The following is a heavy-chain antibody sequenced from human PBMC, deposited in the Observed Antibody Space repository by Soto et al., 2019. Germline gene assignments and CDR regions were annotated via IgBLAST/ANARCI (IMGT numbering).Heavy chain of an antibody. CDR1: GFTFSSYA. D-gene: IGHD6-13*01. CDR2: ISGSGGST. Sequence: GGSLRLSCAASGFTFSSYAMSWVRQAPGKGLEWVSAISGSGGSTYYADSVKGRFTISRDNSKNTLYLQMNSLRAEDTAVYYCAKGTSEQQLVEEDMNYYGMDVWGQGTTVTVSS. V-gene: IGHV3-23*01. CDR3: AKGTSEQQLVEEDMNYYGMDV. J-gene: IGHJ6*02.